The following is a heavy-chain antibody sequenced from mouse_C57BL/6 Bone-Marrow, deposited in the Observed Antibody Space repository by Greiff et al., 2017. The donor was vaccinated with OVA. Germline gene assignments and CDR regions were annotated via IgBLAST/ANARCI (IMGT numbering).Heavy chain of an antibody. Sequence: EVHLVESGGDLVKPGGSLKLSCAASGFTFSSYGMSWVRQTPDKRLEWVATISSGGSYTYYPDSVKGRFTISRDNAKNTLYLQMSSLKSEDTAMYYGARRAYVSSYGYFDVWGTGTTVTVSS. CDR3: ARRAYVSSYGYFDV. D-gene: IGHD1-1*01. CDR1: GFTFSSYG. CDR2: ISSGGSYT. V-gene: IGHV5-6*01. J-gene: IGHJ1*03.